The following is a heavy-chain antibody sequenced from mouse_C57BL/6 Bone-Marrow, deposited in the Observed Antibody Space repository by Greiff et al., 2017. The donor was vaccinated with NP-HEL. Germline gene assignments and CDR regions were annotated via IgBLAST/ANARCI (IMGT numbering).Heavy chain of an antibody. CDR1: GYTFTDYY. CDR2: INPYNGGT. J-gene: IGHJ4*01. V-gene: IGHV1-19*01. D-gene: IGHD2-3*01. CDR3: ARIYDGYRDYAMDY. Sequence: VQLKESGPVLVKPGASVKMSCKASGYTFTDYYMNWVKQSHGKSLEWIGVINPYNGGTSYNQKFKGKATLTVDTSSSTAYMELNSLTSEDSAVYYCARIYDGYRDYAMDYWGQGTSVTVSS.